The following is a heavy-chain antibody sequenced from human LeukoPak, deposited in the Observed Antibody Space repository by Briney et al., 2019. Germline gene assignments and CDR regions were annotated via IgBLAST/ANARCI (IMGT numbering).Heavy chain of an antibody. CDR1: GYTFTSYG. V-gene: IGHV1-18*01. J-gene: IGHJ4*02. CDR2: ISAYNGNT. D-gene: IGHD3-10*01. Sequence: ASVKVSCKASGYTFTSYGISWVRQAPGQGLEWMGWISAYNGNTNYAQKLQGRVTMTTDTSTSSAYMELRSLRSDDTAVCYCARADPYYPTAHNFDYWGQGTLVTVSS. CDR3: ARADPYYPTAHNFDY.